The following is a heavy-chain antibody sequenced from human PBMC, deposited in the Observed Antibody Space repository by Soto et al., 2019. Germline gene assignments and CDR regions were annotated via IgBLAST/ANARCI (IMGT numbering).Heavy chain of an antibody. V-gene: IGHV4-34*01. CDR2: INHSGST. CDR3: ARGRFGRELERRDFDY. J-gene: IGHJ4*02. D-gene: IGHD1-1*01. Sequence: PSETLSLTCAFYGGSFSGYYWSWIRQPPGKGLEWIGEINHSGSTNYNPSLKSRVTISVDTSKNQFSLKLSSVTAADTAVYYCARGRFGRELERRDFDYWGQGTLVTVS. CDR1: GGSFSGYY.